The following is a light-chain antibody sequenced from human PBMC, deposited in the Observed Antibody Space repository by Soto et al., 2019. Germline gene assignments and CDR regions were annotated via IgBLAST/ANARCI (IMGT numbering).Light chain of an antibody. Sequence: QSALTQPRSVSGSPGQSVTISCTGTSRDVGGYKYVSWYQQHPGKAPKLMICDVSKRPSGVPDRFSGSKSGNTASLTISGFQAEDEADYYCCSYAGSHYVFGAGTKLTVL. V-gene: IGLV2-11*01. CDR3: CSYAGSHYV. CDR1: SRDVGGYKY. J-gene: IGLJ1*01. CDR2: DVS.